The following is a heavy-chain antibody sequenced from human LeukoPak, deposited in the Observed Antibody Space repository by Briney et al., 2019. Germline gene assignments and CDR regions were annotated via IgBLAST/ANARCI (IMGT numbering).Heavy chain of an antibody. V-gene: IGHV6-1*01. Sequence: SQTLSLTCAISGDGVSSNSAAWNWIRQSPSRGLEWLGRTYYRSKWYNDYAVSVKSRITINPDTSKNQFSLQLNSVTPEDTAVYYCARATSLRLGELSSTWGQGTLVTVSS. CDR2: TYYRSKWYN. J-gene: IGHJ5*02. D-gene: IGHD3-16*02. CDR1: GDGVSSNSAA. CDR3: ARATSLRLGELSST.